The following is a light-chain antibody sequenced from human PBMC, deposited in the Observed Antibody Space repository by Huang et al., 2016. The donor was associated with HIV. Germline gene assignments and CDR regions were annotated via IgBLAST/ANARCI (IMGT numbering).Light chain of an antibody. V-gene: IGKV3-15*01. Sequence: EIVMTQSPVTLSVSPGDRVTLSCRASQSISKNLAWYQQKPGQSPRLLVYGASTRAIGSPPRFSGSWAGTEFTLTINSLQSEDFAVYCCQQYNNWPRETFGQGTKLDIK. CDR2: GAS. CDR3: QQYNNWPRET. J-gene: IGKJ2*01. CDR1: QSISKN.